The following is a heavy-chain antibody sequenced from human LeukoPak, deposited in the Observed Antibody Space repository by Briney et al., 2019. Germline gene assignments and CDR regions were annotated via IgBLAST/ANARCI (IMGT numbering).Heavy chain of an antibody. CDR1: GGSISSYY. V-gene: IGHV4-59*01. CDR3: ARAVTSMVAKGISWFDP. CDR2: IYYSGST. Sequence: SETLSLTCTVSGGSISSYYWSWIRQPPGKGLEWIGYIYYSGSTNYNPSLKSRVTISVDTSKNQFSLKLSSVTAADTAVYYCARAVTSMVAKGISWFDPWGQGTLVTVSS. D-gene: IGHD5-12*01. J-gene: IGHJ5*02.